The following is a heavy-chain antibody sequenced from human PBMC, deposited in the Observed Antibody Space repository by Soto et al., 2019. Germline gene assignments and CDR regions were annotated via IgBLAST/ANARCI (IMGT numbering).Heavy chain of an antibody. V-gene: IGHV4-59*08. CDR1: GSSISSYY. Sequence: PSETLSLTCTVSGSSISSYYWSWIRQPPGKGLEWIGYIYYSGSTNYNPSLKSRVTISVDTSKNQFSLKLSSVTAADTAVYYCARGYGSGSYYYFDYWGQGTLVTVSS. D-gene: IGHD3-10*01. CDR2: IYYSGST. CDR3: ARGYGSGSYYYFDY. J-gene: IGHJ4*02.